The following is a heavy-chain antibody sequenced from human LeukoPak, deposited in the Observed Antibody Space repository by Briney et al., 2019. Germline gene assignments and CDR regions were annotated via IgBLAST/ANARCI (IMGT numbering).Heavy chain of an antibody. CDR2: IYYSGST. CDR1: GGSTSSYY. Sequence: SETLSLTCTVSGGSTSSYYWSWIRQPPGKGLEWIGYIYYSGSTNYNPSLKSRVTISVDTSKNQFSLKLSSVTAADTAVYYCARETSQKGAHYMDVWGKGTTVTISS. D-gene: IGHD3-16*01. J-gene: IGHJ6*03. CDR3: ARETSQKGAHYMDV. V-gene: IGHV4-59*01.